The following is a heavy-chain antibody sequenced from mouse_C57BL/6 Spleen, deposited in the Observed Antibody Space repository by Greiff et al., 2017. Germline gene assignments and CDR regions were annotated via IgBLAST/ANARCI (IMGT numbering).Heavy chain of an antibody. V-gene: IGHV14-2*01. CDR3: ARSNGYGSSYGGWIDY. CDR1: GFNIKDYY. Sequence: VQLQQSGAELVKPGASVKLSCTASGFNIKDYYMHWVKQRTEQGLEWIGRIDPEDGETKYAPKFQGKATITADTSSNTASLQLRSLTSEDTAVYYCARSNGYGSSYGGWIDYWGQGTTLTVSS. J-gene: IGHJ2*01. D-gene: IGHD1-1*01. CDR2: IDPEDGET.